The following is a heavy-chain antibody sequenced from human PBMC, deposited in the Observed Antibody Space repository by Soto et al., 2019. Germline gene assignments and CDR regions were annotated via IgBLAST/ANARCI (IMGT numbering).Heavy chain of an antibody. D-gene: IGHD3-10*01. CDR3: AKSGYYYGSGSSYFDY. CDR1: GFRLSDHF. CDR2: ISYDGSNK. V-gene: IGHV3-30*18. Sequence: GGSLRLSCVATGFRLSDHFMDWVRQAPGKGLEWVAVISYDGSNKYYADSVKGRFTISRDNSKNTLYLQMNSLRAEDTAVYYCAKSGYYYGSGSSYFDYWGQGT. J-gene: IGHJ4*02.